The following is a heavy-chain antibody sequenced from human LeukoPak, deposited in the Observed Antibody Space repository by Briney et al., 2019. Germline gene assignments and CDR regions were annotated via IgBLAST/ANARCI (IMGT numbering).Heavy chain of an antibody. CDR1: GFTFSSYG. Sequence: GGSLRLSCAASGFTFSSYGMHWVRQAPGKGLEWVAVIWYDGSNKYYADSVKGRFTISRDNSKNTLYLQMNSLRAEDTAVYYCARDRYGGNTPGGGDYWGQGTLVTVSS. V-gene: IGHV3-33*01. CDR2: IWYDGSNK. D-gene: IGHD2-15*01. J-gene: IGHJ4*02. CDR3: ARDRYGGNTPGGGDY.